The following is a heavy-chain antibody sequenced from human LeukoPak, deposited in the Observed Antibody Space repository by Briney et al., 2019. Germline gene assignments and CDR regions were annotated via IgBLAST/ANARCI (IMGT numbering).Heavy chain of an antibody. J-gene: IGHJ6*03. CDR2: IRFDGGNK. Sequence: GGSLRLSCVVSGFTFSTFTMNWVRQAPGKGLEWVAFIRFDGGNKYYADSVKGRFTISRDNSKNTLYLPMNSLRAEDTAVYYCAKGMIPAAYYYYMDVWGKGTTVTISS. CDR1: GFTFSTFT. D-gene: IGHD2-2*01. V-gene: IGHV3-30*02. CDR3: AKGMIPAAYYYYMDV.